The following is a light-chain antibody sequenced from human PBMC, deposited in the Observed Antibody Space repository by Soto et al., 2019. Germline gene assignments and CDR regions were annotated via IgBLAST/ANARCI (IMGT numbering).Light chain of an antibody. Sequence: AIQLTQSPSSLSASVGDRVTITCRASQDIRGALAWYQQKPGKAPKLLIFDVSTLQSGVPSRFSGRGSGTDFTLTISSLQPADFGTYYCQQFNTYPITFGQGTRLEIK. CDR1: QDIRGA. J-gene: IGKJ5*01. CDR2: DVS. V-gene: IGKV1-13*02. CDR3: QQFNTYPIT.